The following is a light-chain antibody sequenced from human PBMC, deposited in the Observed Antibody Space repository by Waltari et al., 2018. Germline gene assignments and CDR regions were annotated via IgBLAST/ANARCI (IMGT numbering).Light chain of an antibody. CDR1: KLGEKY. CDR3: QAWDSSTAV. Sequence: SYELTQPPSVSVSPGQTASITCSGDKLGEKYACWYQQKPGQSPVLFISQDNKRPSGISERFSGSNPGNTATLTISGTQAMDEADYYCQAWDSSTAVFGGGTRLTVL. CDR2: QDN. V-gene: IGLV3-1*01. J-gene: IGLJ3*02.